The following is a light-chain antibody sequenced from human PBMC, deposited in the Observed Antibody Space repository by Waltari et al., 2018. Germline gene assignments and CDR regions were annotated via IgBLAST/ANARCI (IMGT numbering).Light chain of an antibody. CDR1: VLYSSDNKNY. CDR3: QQYYSTPYT. V-gene: IGKV4-1*01. CDR2: WAA. J-gene: IGKJ2*01. Sequence: VLYSSDNKNYLAGYRRKPGKLPNLLIYWAATRESVVPGRFSGSGSGTDFTLTISSLQAEDVAVYYCQQYYSTPYTFGQGTKLEIK.